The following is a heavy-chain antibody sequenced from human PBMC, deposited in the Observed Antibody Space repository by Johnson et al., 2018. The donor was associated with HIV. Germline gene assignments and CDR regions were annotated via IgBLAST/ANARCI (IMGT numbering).Heavy chain of an antibody. CDR3: AKDLGAAELTPDVFDL. Sequence: QVQLVESGGGVVQPGRSLRLSCAASGFTFSSYGMHWVRQAPGKGLEWVAVISFDGSDKYYADSVKGRFTISRDNSKNTLYLQMNSLRIDDTGVYYCAKDLGAAELTPDVFDLWGQGTMVTVSS. D-gene: IGHD1-7*01. CDR1: GFTFSSYG. J-gene: IGHJ3*01. V-gene: IGHV3-30*18. CDR2: ISFDGSDK.